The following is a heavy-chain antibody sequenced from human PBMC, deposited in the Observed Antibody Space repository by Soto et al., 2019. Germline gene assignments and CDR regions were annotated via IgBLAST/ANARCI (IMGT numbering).Heavy chain of an antibody. CDR2: IYYTGST. Sequence: QVQLQESGPGLVKPSETLSLTCTVSGGSISSYYWSWIRQPPGKGLEWIGYIYYTGSTNYNPSLKRKVTLSVDTSKNQFNLQLSSVTAADTVMYYYANVNSYFDLWGRGTMVTVSP. CDR1: GGSISSYY. CDR3: ANVNSYFDL. J-gene: IGHJ2*01. V-gene: IGHV4-59*01. D-gene: IGHD3-16*01.